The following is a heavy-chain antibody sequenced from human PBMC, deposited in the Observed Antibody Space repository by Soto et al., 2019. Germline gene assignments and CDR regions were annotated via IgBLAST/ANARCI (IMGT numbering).Heavy chain of an antibody. D-gene: IGHD3-3*01. J-gene: IGHJ4*02. Sequence: GGSLRLSCAASGFTFSSYAMSWVRQAPGKGLEWVSAISGSGGSTYYADSVKGRFTISRDNSKNTLYLQMNSLRAEDTAVYYWAKAQAIFGSFDYWGQGTLVTVSS. V-gene: IGHV3-23*01. CDR2: ISGSGGST. CDR1: GFTFSSYA. CDR3: AKAQAIFGSFDY.